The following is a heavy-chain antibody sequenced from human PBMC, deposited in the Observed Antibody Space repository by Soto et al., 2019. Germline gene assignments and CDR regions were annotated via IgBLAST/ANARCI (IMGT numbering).Heavy chain of an antibody. CDR3: ARVRYCSGGSCFDY. J-gene: IGHJ4*02. CDR1: GGSFSGYY. D-gene: IGHD2-15*01. Sequence: KPSETLSLTCAVYGGSFSGYYWSWIRQPPGKGLEWIGEINHSGSTNYNPSLKSRVTISVDTSKNQFSLKLSSVTAADTAVYYCARVRYCSGGSCFDYWGQGTLVTVSS. CDR2: INHSGST. V-gene: IGHV4-34*01.